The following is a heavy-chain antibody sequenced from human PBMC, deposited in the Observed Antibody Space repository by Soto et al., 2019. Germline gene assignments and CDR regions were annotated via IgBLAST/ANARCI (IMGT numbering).Heavy chain of an antibody. CDR3: ARTERDFYGLDV. CDR1: GFTFRNYD. J-gene: IGHJ6*02. CDR2: ISAAGDP. V-gene: IGHV3-13*05. Sequence: EVQLVESGGGLVQPGGSLRLSCEASGFTFRNYDMHWVRQGTGKGLEWFSGISAAGDPDYADSVEGRFTISSENAQNSFFLQMNSLRVSDTAVYYCARTERDFYGLDVWGQGTTVIVSS.